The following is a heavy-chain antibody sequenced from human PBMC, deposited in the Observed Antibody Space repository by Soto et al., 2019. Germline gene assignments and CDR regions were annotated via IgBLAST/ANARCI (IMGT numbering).Heavy chain of an antibody. D-gene: IGHD2-8*01. J-gene: IGHJ1*01. V-gene: IGHV4-39*01. Sequence: QVDLLESGPGLVKPSETLSLTCTVAGGSMTRSGYYWGWTRQPPGNELQYIGSVYNNGQTYYHPSLTSPVTIAIDTSKNQFSPSLRSVTAADTAVYFCVRRGRTRNVDWCDLWGQGILVTFSS. CDR3: VRRGRTRNVDWCDL. CDR1: GGSMTRSGYY. CDR2: VYNNGQT.